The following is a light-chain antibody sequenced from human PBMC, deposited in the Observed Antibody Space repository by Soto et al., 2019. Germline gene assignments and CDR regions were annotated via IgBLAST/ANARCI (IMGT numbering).Light chain of an antibody. CDR3: QAYDYSLTASV. CDR1: SSNLGAGYD. V-gene: IGLV1-40*01. CDR2: GNR. J-gene: IGLJ3*02. Sequence: QSVLTQPPSVSGAPGQRVTLSCTGNSSNLGAGYDVHWYQQLPGAGPKLVIFGNRNRPSGVPERFSGSKSGTSASLAITGLQAEDEAHYYCQAYDYSLTASVFGGGTKLTVL.